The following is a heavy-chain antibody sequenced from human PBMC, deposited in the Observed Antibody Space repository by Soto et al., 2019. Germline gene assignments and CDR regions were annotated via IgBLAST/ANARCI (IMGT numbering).Heavy chain of an antibody. D-gene: IGHD6-13*01. CDR3: ARGRRKQQLVMGYYYYYMDV. V-gene: IGHV1-8*01. CDR1: GYTFTSYD. J-gene: IGHJ6*03. Sequence: ASVKVSCKASGYTFTSYDINWVRQATGQGLEWMGWMNPNSGNTGYAQKFQGRVTMTRNTSISTAYMELSSLRSEDTAVYYCARGRRKQQLVMGYYYYYMDVWGKGTTVTVSS. CDR2: MNPNSGNT.